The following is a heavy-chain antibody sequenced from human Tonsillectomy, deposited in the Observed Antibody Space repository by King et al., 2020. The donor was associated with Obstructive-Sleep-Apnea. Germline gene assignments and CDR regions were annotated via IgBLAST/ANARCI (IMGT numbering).Heavy chain of an antibody. V-gene: IGHV1-18*01. CDR2: ISPYNGKT. D-gene: IGHD3-22*01. J-gene: IGHJ4*02. Sequence: HVQLVQSGAEVKKPGASVKVSCKASGYTFTSYGISWVRQAPGQGLEWVGWISPYNGKTNYAQKVQGRVTMTTDTSTSTAYMELRRLRSDDTAVYYCARSSGVSSDYYQAYWGQGSLVTVSS. CDR3: ARSSGVSSDYYQAY. CDR1: GYTFTSYG.